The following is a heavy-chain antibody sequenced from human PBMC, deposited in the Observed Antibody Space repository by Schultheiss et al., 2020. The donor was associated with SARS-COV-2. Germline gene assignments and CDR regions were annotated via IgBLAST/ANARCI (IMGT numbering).Heavy chain of an antibody. D-gene: IGHD6-6*01. J-gene: IGHJ4*02. Sequence: GESLKISCKGSGYSFTSYWIGWVRQMPGKGLEWMGRIDPSDSYTNYSPSFQGHVTISADKSISTAYLQWSSLKASDTAMYYCARHRREQLGRFDYWGQGTLVTVSS. CDR3: ARHRREQLGRFDY. V-gene: IGHV5-10-1*01. CDR2: IDPSDSYT. CDR1: GYSFTSYW.